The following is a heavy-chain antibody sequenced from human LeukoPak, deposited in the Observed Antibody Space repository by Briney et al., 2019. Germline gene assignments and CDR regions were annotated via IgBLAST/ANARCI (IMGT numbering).Heavy chain of an antibody. CDR3: AREVGSSGRQYYFDY. CDR2: IYYSGST. CDR1: GGSISSSSYY. V-gene: IGHV4-39*07. J-gene: IGHJ4*02. Sequence: SETLSLTCTVSGGSISSSSYYWGWIRQPPGKGLEWIGSIYYSGSTYYNPSLKSRVTISVDKSKNQFSLKLSSVTAAGTAVYYCAREVGSSGRQYYFDYWGQGTLVTVSS. D-gene: IGHD6-19*01.